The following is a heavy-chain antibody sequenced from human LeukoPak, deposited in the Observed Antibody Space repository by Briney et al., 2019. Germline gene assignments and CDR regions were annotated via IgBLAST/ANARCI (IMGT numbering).Heavy chain of an antibody. J-gene: IGHJ4*02. CDR1: GGSFSGYY. Sequence: SETLSLTCAVYGGSFSGYYWSWIRQPLGKGLEWIGEINHSGSTNYNPSLKSRVTISVDTSKNQFSLKLSSVTAADTAVYYCARGAGYRLFDYWGQGTLVTVSS. CDR2: INHSGST. CDR3: ARGAGYRLFDY. D-gene: IGHD1-1*01. V-gene: IGHV4-34*01.